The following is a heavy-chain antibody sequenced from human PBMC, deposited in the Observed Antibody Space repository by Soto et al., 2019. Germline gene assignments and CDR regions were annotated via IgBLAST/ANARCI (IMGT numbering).Heavy chain of an antibody. CDR1: GFTFSSHA. J-gene: IGHJ6*02. D-gene: IGHD3-10*01. Sequence: GGSLRLSCAGSGFTFSSHAMTWVRQAPGKGLEWVSFISSTSSTKDYADSVKGRFTISRDNAKNSVYLQMNSLRDGDTAVYYCARRITMVRGPYYYYGMDVWGQGTTVTVSS. CDR3: ARRITMVRGPYYYYGMDV. V-gene: IGHV3-48*02. CDR2: ISSTSSTK.